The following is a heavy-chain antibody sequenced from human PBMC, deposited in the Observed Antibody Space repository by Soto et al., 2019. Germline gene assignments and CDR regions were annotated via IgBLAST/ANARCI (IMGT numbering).Heavy chain of an antibody. CDR1: GGSISSYY. CDR2: IYYSGST. V-gene: IGHV4-59*01. J-gene: IGHJ4*02. CDR3: ARVAYYYDSSGYIHYFDY. Sequence: SETLSLTCTVSGGSISSYYGSWIRQPPGKGLEWIGYIYYSGSTNYNPSLKSRVTISVDTSKNQFSLKLSSVTAADTAVYYCARVAYYYDSSGYIHYFDYWGQGTLVTVSS. D-gene: IGHD3-22*01.